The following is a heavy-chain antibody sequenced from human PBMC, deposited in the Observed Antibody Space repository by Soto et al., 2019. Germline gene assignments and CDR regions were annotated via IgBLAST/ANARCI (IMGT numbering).Heavy chain of an antibody. J-gene: IGHJ4*02. CDR2: IYHSGST. CDR3: ASSSGYSSGWWYYFDY. V-gene: IGHV4-4*02. CDR1: GGSISSSNW. Sequence: PSETLSLTCAVSGGSISSSNWWSWVRQPPGKGLEWIGEIYHSGSTNYNPSLKSRVTISVDKSKNQFSLKLSSVTAADTAVYYCASSSGYSSGWWYYFDYWGQGTLVTVSS. D-gene: IGHD6-19*01.